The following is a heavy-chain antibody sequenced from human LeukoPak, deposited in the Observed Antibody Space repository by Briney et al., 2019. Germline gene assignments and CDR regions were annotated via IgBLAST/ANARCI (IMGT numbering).Heavy chain of an antibody. CDR3: AKRGSESYYNWFDP. D-gene: IGHD1-26*01. Sequence: GGSLRLSCAASGFTFSSCAMSWVRQAPGKGLEWVSAISGSGGSTYYADSVKGRFTISRDNSKNTLYLQMNSLRAEDTAVYYCAKRGSESYYNWFDPWGQGILVTVSS. V-gene: IGHV3-23*01. J-gene: IGHJ5*02. CDR1: GFTFSSCA. CDR2: ISGSGGST.